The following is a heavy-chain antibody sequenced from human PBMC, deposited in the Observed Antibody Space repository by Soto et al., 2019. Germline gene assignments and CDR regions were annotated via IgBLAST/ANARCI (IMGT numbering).Heavy chain of an antibody. V-gene: IGHV3-23*01. CDR3: DPIGEG. CDR1: GFSFSSYA. Sequence: AGGSLRLSCAASGFSFSSYAMTWVRQAPGKGLEWVSGISGSGGSTYYADSAKGRFTISRDNSKNTLYLQMNSLRAEDTAVYYCDPIGEGGGQGTLVTVSS. J-gene: IGHJ4*02. CDR2: ISGSGGST. D-gene: IGHD3-16*01.